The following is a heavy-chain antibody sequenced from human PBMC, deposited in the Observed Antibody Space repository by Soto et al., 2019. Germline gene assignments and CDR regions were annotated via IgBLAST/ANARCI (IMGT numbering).Heavy chain of an antibody. CDR3: ARDRAVVVPAAMFDY. Sequence: GGSLRLSCGAAGFKFSSYGMNWVRQDTGKGLEWVSYISSSSSTIYYADSVKGRFTISRDNAKNSLYLQMNSLRAEDTAVYYCARDRAVVVPAAMFDYWGQGTLVTVSS. D-gene: IGHD2-2*01. CDR1: GFKFSSYG. CDR2: ISSSSSTI. J-gene: IGHJ4*02. V-gene: IGHV3-48*01.